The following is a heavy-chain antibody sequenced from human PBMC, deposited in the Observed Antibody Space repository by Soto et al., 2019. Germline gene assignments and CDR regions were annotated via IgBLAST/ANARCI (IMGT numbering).Heavy chain of an antibody. CDR1: GYIFTGYY. J-gene: IGHJ6*02. Sequence: ASVKVSCKASGYIFTGYYMHWVRQAPGQGLEWMGWINPNSGDTNYAQRFQGRVTMTRDTSISTANMELSRLRSDDTAVYYCANAFCSGGRCYSLNGLNVWGQGTTVTVSS. CDR2: INPNSGDT. D-gene: IGHD2-15*01. CDR3: ANAFCSGGRCYSLNGLNV. V-gene: IGHV1-2*02.